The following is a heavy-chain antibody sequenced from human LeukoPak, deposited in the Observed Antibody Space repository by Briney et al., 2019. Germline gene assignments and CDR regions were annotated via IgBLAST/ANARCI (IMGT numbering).Heavy chain of an antibody. CDR3: AGSDYYYYGMDV. J-gene: IGHJ6*02. CDR2: IIPIFGTA. CDR1: GGTFSSYA. V-gene: IGHV1-69*13. Sequence: GASVKVSCKASGGTFSSYAISWVRQAPGQGLEWMGGIIPIFGTANYAQKFQGRVTITADESTSTAYMELSSLRSEGTAVYYCAGSDYYYYGMDVWGQGTTVTVSS.